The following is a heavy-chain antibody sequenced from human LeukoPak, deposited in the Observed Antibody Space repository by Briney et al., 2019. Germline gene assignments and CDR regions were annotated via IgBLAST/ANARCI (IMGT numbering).Heavy chain of an antibody. CDR2: IHTSGST. J-gene: IGHJ4*02. CDR3: ARRDISSGWSFDY. D-gene: IGHD6-19*01. V-gene: IGHV4-4*07. CDR1: GGSISNYH. Sequence: SETLSLTCTVSGGSISNYHWSWIRQPVGKGLEWIGQIHTSGSTNYNPPLKSRVTMSIDTPENQLSLTIRSVTAADTAVYYCARRDISSGWSFDYWGQGTLVTVSS.